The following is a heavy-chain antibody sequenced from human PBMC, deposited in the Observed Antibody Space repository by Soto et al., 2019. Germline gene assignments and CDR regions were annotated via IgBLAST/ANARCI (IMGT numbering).Heavy chain of an antibody. D-gene: IGHD2-21*02. CDR3: VNCDYY. V-gene: IGHV3-48*01. J-gene: IGHJ4*02. Sequence: EEQLLESGGGLVQPVGSLRLSCAASGFTFSNQVMNWVRPASGRGLEWVSSINRDYNTYYADYVRGRFTISRDNAKDSLYLQINSLRADDTAVYYCVNCDYYVGQGTLVTVSS. CDR1: GFTFSNQV. CDR2: INRDYNT.